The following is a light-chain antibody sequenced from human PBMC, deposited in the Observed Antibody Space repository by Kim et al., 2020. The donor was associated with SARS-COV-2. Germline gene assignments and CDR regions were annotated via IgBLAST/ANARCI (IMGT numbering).Light chain of an antibody. CDR3: QQRSTWPLT. CDR1: QSVDNF. Sequence: IVLTQSPATLSLSPGERVTLSCRASQSVDNFLAWYQQKPGQAPRLLIYDASHRATDIPARFSGSGSGTDFTLTISSLEPEDFAVYYCQQRSTWPLTFGGGTKVDIK. CDR2: DAS. V-gene: IGKV3-11*01. J-gene: IGKJ4*01.